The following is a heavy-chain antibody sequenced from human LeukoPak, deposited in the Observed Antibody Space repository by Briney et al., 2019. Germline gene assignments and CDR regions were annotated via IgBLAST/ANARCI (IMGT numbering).Heavy chain of an antibody. Sequence: GASVNVSCKATGYTFTSCGISWVRQAPGQGLEWMGWISSNSDNTNYAQKLQGRVTMTTDTSTSTAYMELRSLRSDDTALYFCARDWGPIKVIADYWGQGTLVTVSS. CDR1: GYTFTSCG. CDR2: ISSNSDNT. CDR3: ARDWGPIKVIADY. J-gene: IGHJ4*02. V-gene: IGHV1-18*01. D-gene: IGHD7-27*01.